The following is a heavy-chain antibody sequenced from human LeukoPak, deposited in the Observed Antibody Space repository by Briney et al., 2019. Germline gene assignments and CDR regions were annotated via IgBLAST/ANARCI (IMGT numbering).Heavy chain of an antibody. J-gene: IGHJ3*01. CDR3: AKDDGGNLPTALDV. CDR1: GFTFSSYA. Sequence: GGSLRLSCAASGFTFSSYAMSWVRQAPGKGLEWVSAISGDDISTYYTDSVKGRFTISRDNSKNTLYLQVNSLRADDTAVYYCAKDDGGNLPTALDVWGQGTMVTVSS. V-gene: IGHV3-23*01. CDR2: ISGDDIST. D-gene: IGHD4-23*01.